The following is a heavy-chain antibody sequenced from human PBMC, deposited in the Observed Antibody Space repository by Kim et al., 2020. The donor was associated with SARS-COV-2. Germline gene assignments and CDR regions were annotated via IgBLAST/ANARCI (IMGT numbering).Heavy chain of an antibody. CDR2: IDSSGTT. D-gene: IGHD6-13*01. CDR3: KRHLSGSSGLVY. J-gene: IGHJ4*02. V-gene: IGHV4-39*01. Sequence: SETLSLTCTVSGGSISSSTYSWNWFRQPPGDELEWIGGIDSSGTTYYNPFLKRRVTLSVDRPKNQFSLKLSPVTAEDTVVFYCKRHLSGSSGLVYGGEGT. CDR1: GGSISSSTYS.